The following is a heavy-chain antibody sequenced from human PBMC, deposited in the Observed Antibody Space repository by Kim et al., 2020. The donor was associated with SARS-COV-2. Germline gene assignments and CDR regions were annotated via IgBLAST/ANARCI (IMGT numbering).Heavy chain of an antibody. V-gene: IGHV3-53*01. J-gene: IGHJ5*02. Sequence: DSVKGRFTISRDNSKNTLYLQMNSVRAEDTAVYYCARNSGSYGKNWFDPWGQGTLVTVSS. D-gene: IGHD1-26*01. CDR3: ARNSGSYGKNWFDP.